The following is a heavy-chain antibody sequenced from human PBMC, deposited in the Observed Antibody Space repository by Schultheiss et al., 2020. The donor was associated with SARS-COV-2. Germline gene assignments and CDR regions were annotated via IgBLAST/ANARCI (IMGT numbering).Heavy chain of an antibody. CDR2: ISGSGGST. V-gene: IGHV3-23*01. D-gene: IGHD6-19*01. CDR3: ARVVAQGLVYYYYYMDV. CDR1: GFTFSSYA. Sequence: GGSLRLSCAASGFTFSSYAMRWVRQAPGKGLEWVSAISGSGGSTYYADSVKGRFTISRDNSKNTLYLQMNSLRAEDTAVYYCARVVAQGLVYYYYYMDVWGKGTTVTVSS. J-gene: IGHJ6*03.